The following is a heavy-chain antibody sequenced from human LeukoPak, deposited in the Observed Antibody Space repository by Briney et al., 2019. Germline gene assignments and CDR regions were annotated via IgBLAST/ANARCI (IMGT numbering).Heavy chain of an antibody. Sequence: GESLKISCKGSGYSFTSYWIGWVRQMPGKGLEWMGIIYPGDSDTRYSPSFQGQVTISADKSISTAYLQWSSLKASDTAMYYCARHSGAVPAAPNWFDPWGQGTLVTVSS. V-gene: IGHV5-51*01. CDR2: IYPGDSDT. J-gene: IGHJ5*02. CDR3: ARHSGAVPAAPNWFDP. CDR1: GYSFTSYW. D-gene: IGHD2-2*01.